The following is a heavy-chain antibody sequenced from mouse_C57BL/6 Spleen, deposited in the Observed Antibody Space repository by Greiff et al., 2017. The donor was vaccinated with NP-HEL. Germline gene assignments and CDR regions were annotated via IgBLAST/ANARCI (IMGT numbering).Heavy chain of an antibody. V-gene: IGHV5-9-1*02. D-gene: IGHD1-1*01. Sequence: EVKLMESGEGLVKPGGSLKLSCAASGFTFSSYAMSWVRQTPEKRLEWVAYISSGGDYIYYADTVKGRFPISRDNARNTLYLQMSSLKSEDTAMYYCTRVLRWKYFDVWGTGTTVTVSS. CDR3: TRVLRWKYFDV. CDR2: ISSGGDYI. CDR1: GFTFSSYA. J-gene: IGHJ1*03.